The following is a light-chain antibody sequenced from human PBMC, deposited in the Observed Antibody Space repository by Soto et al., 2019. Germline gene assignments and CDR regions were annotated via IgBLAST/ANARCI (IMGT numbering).Light chain of an antibody. V-gene: IGKV3-15*01. Sequence: EIVMTQSPATLSVSPGGRATLSCRASLSVSSNLAWYQQKPGQAPRLLIYGASTSATGIPARFSGSGSGTDITLNISSLQSEDCAVYFCQHYNDWYTFGQGTKLEMK. CDR3: QHYNDWYT. J-gene: IGKJ2*01. CDR1: LSVSSN. CDR2: GAS.